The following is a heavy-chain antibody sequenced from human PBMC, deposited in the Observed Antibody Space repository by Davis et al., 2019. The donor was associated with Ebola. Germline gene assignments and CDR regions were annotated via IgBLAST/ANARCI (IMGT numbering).Heavy chain of an antibody. CDR2: IIPILGIA. CDR3: ARAGGRYSPTIFDY. D-gene: IGHD1-26*01. CDR1: GYTFTNYG. Sequence: AASVKVSCKASGYTFTNYGITWVRQAPGQGLEWMGRIIPILGIANYAQKFQGRVTITRDTSTTTAYMELRSLRSDDTAVYYCARAGGRYSPTIFDYWGPGSLVTVSS. V-gene: IGHV1-69*04. J-gene: IGHJ4*02.